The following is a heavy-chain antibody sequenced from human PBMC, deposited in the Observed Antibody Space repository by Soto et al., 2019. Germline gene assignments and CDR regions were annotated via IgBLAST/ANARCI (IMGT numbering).Heavy chain of an antibody. CDR2: IWYDGSNK. J-gene: IGHJ6*03. Sequence: GGSLRLSCAASGFTFSSYGMHWVRQAPGKGLEWVAVIWYDGSNKYYADSVKGRFTISRDNSKNTLYLQMNSLRAEDTAVYYCARWIDCGGDCSTRGYYYYMDVWGKGTTVTVSS. CDR3: ARWIDCGGDCSTRGYYYYMDV. CDR1: GFTFSSYG. D-gene: IGHD2-21*01. V-gene: IGHV3-33*01.